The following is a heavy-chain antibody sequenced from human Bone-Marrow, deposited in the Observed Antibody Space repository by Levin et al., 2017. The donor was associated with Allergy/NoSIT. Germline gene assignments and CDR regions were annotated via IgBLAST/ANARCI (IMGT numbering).Heavy chain of an antibody. Sequence: PGGSLRLSCTASGFTFDDYAMYWVRQAPGKGLEWVSGISWNSGNIGYADSVKGRFTISRDNAKNSLYLQMNSLRAEDTAFYYCAKDKLVTSSWSYYFDYWGQGSLVTVSS. CDR1: GFTFDDYA. J-gene: IGHJ4*02. CDR2: ISWNSGNI. D-gene: IGHD6-13*01. V-gene: IGHV3-9*01. CDR3: AKDKLVTSSWSYYFDY.